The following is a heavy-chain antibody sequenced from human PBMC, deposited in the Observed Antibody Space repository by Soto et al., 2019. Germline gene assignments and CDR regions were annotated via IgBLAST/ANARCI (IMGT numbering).Heavy chain of an antibody. Sequence: ASVKVSCKASVGTFSSYAISWVRQAPGQGLEWMGGIIPIFGSANYAQKFQGRVTITADKSTSTAYMELSSLRSEDTAVYYCARRMTAVTTVDYDGMDVWGQGTTVTVSS. CDR3: ARRMTAVTTVDYDGMDV. J-gene: IGHJ6*02. D-gene: IGHD4-17*01. V-gene: IGHV1-69*06. CDR1: VGTFSSYA. CDR2: IIPIFGSA.